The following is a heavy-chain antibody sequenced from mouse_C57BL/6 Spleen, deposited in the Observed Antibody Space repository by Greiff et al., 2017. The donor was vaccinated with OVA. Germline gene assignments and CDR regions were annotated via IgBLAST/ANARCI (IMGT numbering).Heavy chain of an antibody. CDR3: AKENYYGSSDGDYGG. D-gene: IGHD1-1*01. V-gene: IGHV1-4*01. CDR2: INPSSVYT. Sequence: QVQLQQSGAELARPGASVKMSCKASGYTFTSYTMHWVKQRPGQGLEWIGYINPSSVYTKYNQKFKDKATLTADKSSSTACMQLNSLTSEDSAVYDCAKENYYGSSDGDYGGWGSGTTVTVAS. CDR1: GYTFTSYT. J-gene: IGHJ1*01.